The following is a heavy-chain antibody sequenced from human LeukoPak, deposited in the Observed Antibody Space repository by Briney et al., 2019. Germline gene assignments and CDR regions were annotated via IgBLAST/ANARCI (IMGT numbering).Heavy chain of an antibody. Sequence: GGSLRLSCAASGFTFSSYAMSWVRQAPGEGREWVSAISGSGGSTYYADSVKGRFTISRDNSKNTLYLQMNSLRAEDTAVYYCAKAIARHYFDYWGQGTLVTVSS. CDR2: ISGSGGST. CDR1: GFTFSSYA. J-gene: IGHJ4*02. CDR3: AKAIARHYFDY. V-gene: IGHV3-23*01.